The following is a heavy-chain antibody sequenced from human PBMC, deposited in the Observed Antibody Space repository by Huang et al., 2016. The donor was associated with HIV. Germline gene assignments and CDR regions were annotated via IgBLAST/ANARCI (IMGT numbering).Heavy chain of an antibody. CDR3: ARLPFDYVWGTQRQTALDELDV. CDR2: VFDGGNT. Sequence: QLQLQESGPGLVRPSETLSLTCSVSGGSVNSGYYYWGWIRQPPGKGLEWIASVFDGGNTFYNPYLKSRVSMSVDTSKKRFSLNLSSVTAADTAVYFCARLPFDYVWGTQRQTALDELDVWGQGTMVTVSS. CDR1: GGSVNSGYYY. D-gene: IGHD3-16*01. J-gene: IGHJ3*01. V-gene: IGHV4-39*01.